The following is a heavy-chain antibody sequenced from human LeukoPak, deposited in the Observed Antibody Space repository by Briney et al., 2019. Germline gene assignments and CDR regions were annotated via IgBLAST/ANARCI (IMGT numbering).Heavy chain of an antibody. CDR3: TYSCSSTSCYTVLGAFDI. CDR2: IKSKTDGGTT. Sequence: PGGSLRLSCEASGFTFSNAWMSWVRQAPGKGLEWVGRIKSKTDGGTTDYAAPVKGRFTISRDDSKNMLYLQMSSLKIEDTAVYYCTYSCSSTSCYTVLGAFDIWGQGTMVAVSS. CDR1: GFTFSNAW. V-gene: IGHV3-15*01. J-gene: IGHJ3*02. D-gene: IGHD2-2*02.